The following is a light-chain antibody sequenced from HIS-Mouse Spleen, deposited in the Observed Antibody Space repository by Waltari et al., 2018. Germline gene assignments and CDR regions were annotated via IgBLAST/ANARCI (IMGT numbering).Light chain of an antibody. CDR1: SRDVGGYNY. V-gene: IGLV2-8*01. Sequence: QSALTQPPSASGSPGQSVTLSCTGTSRDVGGYNYVSWYQQHPGKAPKLMIYEVSKRPSGVPDRFSGSKSGNTASLTVSGLQAEDEADYYCGTWDSSLSAGVFGGGTKLTVL. CDR2: EVS. CDR3: GTWDSSLSAGV. J-gene: IGLJ3*02.